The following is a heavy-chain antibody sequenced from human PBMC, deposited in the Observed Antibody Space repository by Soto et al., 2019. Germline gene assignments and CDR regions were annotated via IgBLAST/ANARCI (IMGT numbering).Heavy chain of an antibody. CDR1: GFIFSNYA. D-gene: IGHD6-13*01. CDR2: ISGSGGST. Sequence: EVQLLESGGGLVQPGGSLRLSCAVSGFIFSNYAMSWVRQAPGKGLEWVSSISGSGGSTYHADSVKGRFTISRDNSNDTLDLKMNSLRVEDTAVYYGAKGQSGYSSTWYGYWGQGILVT. CDR3: AKGQSGYSSTWYGY. V-gene: IGHV3-23*01. J-gene: IGHJ4*02.